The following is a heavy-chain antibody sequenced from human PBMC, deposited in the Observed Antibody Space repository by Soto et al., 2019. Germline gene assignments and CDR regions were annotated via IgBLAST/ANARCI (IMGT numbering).Heavy chain of an antibody. CDR2: MNPNSGNT. D-gene: IGHD4-4*01. Sequence: GASVRVSCTASGYTFTSYDINWVRQATGQGLEWMGWMNPNSGNTGYAQKFQGRVTMTRNTSISTAYMELSSLRSEDTAVYYCARVNGYSHWFDPWGQGTLVTVSS. CDR1: GYTFTSYD. J-gene: IGHJ5*02. CDR3: ARVNGYSHWFDP. V-gene: IGHV1-8*01.